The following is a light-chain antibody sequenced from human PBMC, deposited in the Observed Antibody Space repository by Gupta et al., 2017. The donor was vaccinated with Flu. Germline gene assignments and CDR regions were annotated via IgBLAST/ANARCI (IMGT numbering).Light chain of an antibody. CDR1: SGSISTNFY. V-gene: IGLV8-61*01. CDR3: VLYMGSGSWV. J-gene: IGLJ3*02. Sequence: QTVVTQEPSFSVSPGGTVTLPCCLSSGSISTNFYPSWYQQTPGQAPRTLIYNTNTLSSGVPDRFSGSILGNKAALIITGAQADDESDYYCVLYMGSGSWVFGGGTKLTVL. CDR2: NTN.